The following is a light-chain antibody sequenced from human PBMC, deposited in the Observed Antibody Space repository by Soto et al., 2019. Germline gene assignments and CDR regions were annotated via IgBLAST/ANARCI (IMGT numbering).Light chain of an antibody. CDR3: QQYGSSPLS. Sequence: ELVLTQSPGTLSLSPGERATLSCRASQSISSSYLAWYQQKPGQAPRLLIYGASSRATGIPDRFSGSGSGTDFMLTISRLDPEDFAVYYCQQYGSSPLSFGGGTKVEIK. J-gene: IGKJ4*01. V-gene: IGKV3-20*01. CDR2: GAS. CDR1: QSISSSY.